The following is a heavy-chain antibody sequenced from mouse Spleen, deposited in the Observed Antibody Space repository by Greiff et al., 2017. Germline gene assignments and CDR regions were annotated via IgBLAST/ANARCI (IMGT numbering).Heavy chain of an antibody. CDR2: ISYDGSN. CDR3: AKDYSNYGRWFAY. CDR1: DYSITSGFF. J-gene: IGHJ3*01. D-gene: IGHD2-5*01. Sequence: EVQLQESGPGLVKPSQSLSLTCSVTDYSITSGFFWNWIRQFPGNTLEWMGYISYDGSNNYNPSLKDRISITRDTSKNQFFLKLNSVTTEDTATYYCAKDYSNYGRWFAYWGQGTLVTVSA. V-gene: IGHV3-6*01.